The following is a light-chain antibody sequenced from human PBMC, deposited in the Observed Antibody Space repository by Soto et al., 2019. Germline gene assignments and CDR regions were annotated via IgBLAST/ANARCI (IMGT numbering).Light chain of an antibody. CDR3: CSYAGSYTFARNV. CDR2: SNS. J-gene: IGLJ1*01. Sequence: QSVLTQPPSASGTPGQRVTISCSGSSSNIATKSVNWYQQLPGTAPKLLIYSNSQRSSGVPDRFSGSKSGNTASLTISGLQAEDEADYYCCSYAGSYTFARNVFGTGTKLTVL. CDR1: SSNIATKS. V-gene: IGLV1-44*01.